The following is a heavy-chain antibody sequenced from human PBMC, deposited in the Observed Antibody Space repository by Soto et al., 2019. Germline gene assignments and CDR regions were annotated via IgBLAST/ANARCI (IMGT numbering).Heavy chain of an antibody. CDR2: INHSGST. CDR3: PRLPRGYNYGMDV. V-gene: IGHV4-34*01. J-gene: IGHJ6*02. Sequence: QVQLQQWGAGLLKPSETLSLTCAVYGGSFSGYYWSWIRQPPGKGLEWIGEINHSGSTNYNPSLKSRVTISVDTSKNQFSLKLSSVTAADTAVYYCPRLPRGYNYGMDVWGQGTTVTVSS. CDR1: GGSFSGYY.